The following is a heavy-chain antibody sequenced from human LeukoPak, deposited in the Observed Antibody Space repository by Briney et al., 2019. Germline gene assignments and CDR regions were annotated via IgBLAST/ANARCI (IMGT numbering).Heavy chain of an antibody. CDR1: GYTFTGYY. J-gene: IGHJ4*02. CDR3: ARLGYGGNWNDY. D-gene: IGHD1-20*01. V-gene: IGHV1-18*04. CDR2: ISAYNGNT. Sequence: GASVKVSCKASGYTFTGYYMHWVRQAPGQGLEWMGWISAYNGNTDYAQKLQGRVTMTTDTSTSTAYMELGNLRSDDTAVYYCARLGYGGNWNDYWGQGTLVTVSS.